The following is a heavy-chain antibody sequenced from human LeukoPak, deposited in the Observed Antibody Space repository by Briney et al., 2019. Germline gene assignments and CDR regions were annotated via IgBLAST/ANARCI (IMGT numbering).Heavy chain of an antibody. CDR1: GFTFSYAR. CDR2: IKSKTDGGTT. J-gene: IGHJ4*02. CDR3: AYARDDY. Sequence: PGGAVRLSCAASGFTFSYARMSWGRQAPGKGLEWVGRIKSKTDGGTTDYAAPVKGRFTISRDDPKNTLYLQMNSLKTEDTAVYYCAYARDDYWGQGPLVSAAS. V-gene: IGHV3-15*01.